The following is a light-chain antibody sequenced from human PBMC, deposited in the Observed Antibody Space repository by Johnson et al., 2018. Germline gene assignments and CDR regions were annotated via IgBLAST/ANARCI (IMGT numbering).Light chain of an antibody. V-gene: IGLV1-51*02. CDR2: ENN. CDR3: GTGDSSLRAGNG. CDR1: SSNIGNNY. J-gene: IGLJ1*01. Sequence: QSVLTQPPSVSAAPGQKVTISCSGSSSNIGNNYVSWYQQLPGTAPKLLIYENNKRPSGIPDRFSGSKSGTSTTLGITGLQTGEEADYLCGTGDSSLRAGNGFGTVPKVTFL.